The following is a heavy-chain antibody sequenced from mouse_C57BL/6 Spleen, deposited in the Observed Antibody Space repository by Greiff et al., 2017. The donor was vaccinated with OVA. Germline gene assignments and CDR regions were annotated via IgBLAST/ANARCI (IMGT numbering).Heavy chain of an antibody. J-gene: IGHJ3*01. CDR1: GYTFTSYW. V-gene: IGHV1-64*01. CDR3: AREGLYRRGFAY. Sequence: QVQLQQSGAELVKPGASVKLSCKASGYTFTSYWMHWVKQRPGQGLEWIGMIHPNSGSTNYNEKFKSKATLTVDKSSSTAYMQLSSLTSEDSAVYYCAREGLYRRGFAYWGQGTLVTVSA. CDR2: IHPNSGST. D-gene: IGHD6-2*01.